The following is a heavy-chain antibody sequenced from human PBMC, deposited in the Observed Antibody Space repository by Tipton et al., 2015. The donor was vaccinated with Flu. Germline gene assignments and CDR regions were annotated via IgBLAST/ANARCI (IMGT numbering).Heavy chain of an antibody. CDR3: ARGLYGSGSYQRRYFDS. Sequence: TLSLTCSVSGDSIGSGYYWGWIRQPPGKGLEWIGNIYHTGNTYYNPSLKSRVSISVDRSQNQFSLKVASVTAADTAVYYCARGLYGSGSYQRRYFDSWGQGTLVTVSS. V-gene: IGHV4-38-2*02. J-gene: IGHJ4*02. D-gene: IGHD3-10*01. CDR1: GDSIGSGYY. CDR2: IYHTGNT.